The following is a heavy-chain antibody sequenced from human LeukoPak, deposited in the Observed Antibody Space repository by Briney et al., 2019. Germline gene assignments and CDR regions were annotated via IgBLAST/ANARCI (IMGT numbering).Heavy chain of an antibody. CDR1: GYTFTSYY. J-gene: IGHJ4*02. V-gene: IGHV1-46*01. Sequence: EASVKVSCKASGYTFTSYYMHWVRQAPGQGLEWMGIINPSGGSTSYAQKFQSRVTMTRDTSTSTVYMELSSLRSEDTAVYYCAREEGDIVVVPAAIPFDYWGQGTLVTVSS. D-gene: IGHD2-2*01. CDR2: INPSGGST. CDR3: AREEGDIVVVPAAIPFDY.